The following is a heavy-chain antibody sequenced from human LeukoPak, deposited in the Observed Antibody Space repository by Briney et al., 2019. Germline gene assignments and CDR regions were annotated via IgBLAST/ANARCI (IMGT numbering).Heavy chain of an antibody. CDR3: ARVRAVRYSGSYRYYFDY. J-gene: IGHJ4*02. Sequence: GGSLRLSCAASGFTFSSYSMNWVRQAPGKGLEWVSSISSSSSYIYYADSVKGRFTISRDNAKNSLHLQMNSLRAEDTAVYYCARVRAVRYSGSYRYYFDYWGQGTLVTVSS. CDR1: GFTFSSYS. V-gene: IGHV3-21*01. D-gene: IGHD1-26*01. CDR2: ISSSSSYI.